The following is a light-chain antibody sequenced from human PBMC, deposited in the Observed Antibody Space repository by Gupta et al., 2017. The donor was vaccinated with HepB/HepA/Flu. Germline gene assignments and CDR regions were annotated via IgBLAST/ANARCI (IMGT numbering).Light chain of an antibody. CDR1: SGDGGGYNY. V-gene: IGLV2-14*01. CDR3: SSYTSSSTCV. J-gene: IGLJ1*01. Sequence: QSALTHPASVSGSPGQSITITCTGTSGDGGGYNYCYRYQQHPGKAPKLMIYDVPTRPSGVSNRFSDSKSGNTASLTSSGLQDEDEADYYGSSYTSSSTCVFGTGTKVTVL. CDR2: DVP.